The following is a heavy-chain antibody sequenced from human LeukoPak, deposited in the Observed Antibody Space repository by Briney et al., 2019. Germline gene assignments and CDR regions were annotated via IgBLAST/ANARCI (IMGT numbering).Heavy chain of an antibody. CDR3: ARRPEVNLERFDY. Sequence: ASVTVSCKASGYTFTVYYIHWVRQAPGQGLEWMGWINPNSGGTNYAQKFQGRVTMTRDTSISTAFMELSRLRSDDTAVYYCARRPEVNLERFDYWGQGTLVTVSS. CDR2: INPNSGGT. V-gene: IGHV1-2*02. D-gene: IGHD1-14*01. J-gene: IGHJ4*02. CDR1: GYTFTVYY.